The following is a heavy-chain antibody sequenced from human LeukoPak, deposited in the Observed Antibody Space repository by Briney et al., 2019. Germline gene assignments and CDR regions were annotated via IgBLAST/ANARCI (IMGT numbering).Heavy chain of an antibody. J-gene: IGHJ5*02. V-gene: IGHV1-18*01. CDR2: ISAYNGNT. D-gene: IGHD6-13*01. Sequence: VASVKVSCKASGYTFTIYGISWVRQAPGQGLEWMGWISAYNGNTNYAQKLQGRVTMTTDTSTSTAYMELRSLRSDDTAVYYCARVGYIAAAGIQLSLWFDPWGQGTLVTVSS. CDR3: ARVGYIAAAGIQLSLWFDP. CDR1: GYTFTIYG.